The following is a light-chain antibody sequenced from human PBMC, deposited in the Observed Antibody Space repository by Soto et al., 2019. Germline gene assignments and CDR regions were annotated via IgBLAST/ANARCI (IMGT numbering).Light chain of an antibody. Sequence: QSVLTQPPSASGTPGQWVTISCSGSNSNFGSNTVNWYQQLPGTAPKLLIYNNNQRPSGVPDRFSGSKSGTSASLAITGLQSEDEADYYCATWDDSLNGLYVFGAGTKLTVL. CDR1: NSNFGSNT. CDR2: NNN. V-gene: IGLV1-44*01. CDR3: ATWDDSLNGLYV. J-gene: IGLJ1*01.